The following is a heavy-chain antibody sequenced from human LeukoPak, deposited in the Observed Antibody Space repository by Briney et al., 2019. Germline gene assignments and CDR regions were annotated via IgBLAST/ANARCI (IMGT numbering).Heavy chain of an antibody. D-gene: IGHD2-15*01. CDR1: GYTFTSYY. CDR3: ARAPVCSGGSCNYYYYGMDV. Sequence: ASVKVSCKASGYTFTSYYMHWVRQAPGQGLEWMGIINPSGGGTSYAQKLQDRVTMTRDTSTSTVYMELSGLRSEDTAVYYCARAPVCSGGSCNYYYYGMDVWGQGTTVTVSS. CDR2: INPSGGGT. V-gene: IGHV1-46*01. J-gene: IGHJ6*02.